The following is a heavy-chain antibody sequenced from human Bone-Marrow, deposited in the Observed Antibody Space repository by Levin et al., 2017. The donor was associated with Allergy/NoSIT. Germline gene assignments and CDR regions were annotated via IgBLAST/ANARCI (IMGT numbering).Heavy chain of an antibody. Sequence: SQTLSLTCGVSGGSIRSNWWSWVRQPPGKGLEWIGEIYHSGTPNYNPSLKSRVAMSVDKSKTQFSLNVTSVTAADTAVYYCARSTIAGIASVGDDAFDIWGQGTMVTVSS. J-gene: IGHJ3*02. CDR2: IYHSGTP. CDR3: ARSTIAGIASVGDDAFDI. CDR1: GGSIRSNW. D-gene: IGHD6-13*01. V-gene: IGHV4/OR15-8*01.